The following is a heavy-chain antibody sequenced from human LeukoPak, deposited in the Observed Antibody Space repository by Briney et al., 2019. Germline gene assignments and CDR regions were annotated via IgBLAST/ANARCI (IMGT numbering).Heavy chain of an antibody. V-gene: IGHV3-30*02. CDR2: IRHDGSNK. CDR1: GLTFSTYG. D-gene: IGHD1-7*01. Sequence: QSGGSLRLSCPASGLTFSTYGMPWVRQAPGKGREWVAFIRHDGSNKYYADSVKGRFTISRDNSKNTLYLQMSSLRGEDTAVYYCAKDSPNWNYDYWGQGTLVTVSS. J-gene: IGHJ4*02. CDR3: AKDSPNWNYDY.